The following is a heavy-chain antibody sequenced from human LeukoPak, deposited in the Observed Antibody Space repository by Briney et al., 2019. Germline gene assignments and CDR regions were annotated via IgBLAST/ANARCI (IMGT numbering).Heavy chain of an antibody. J-gene: IGHJ3*02. Sequence: GGSLRLSCAASGFTFSSYSMNWVRQAPGKGLEWVSSISSSSSYIYYADSVKGRFTISRDNAKNSLYLQMNSLRDEDTAVYYCARDGGSSGYYDALDIWGQGTMVTVSA. V-gene: IGHV3-21*01. D-gene: IGHD3-22*01. CDR2: ISSSSSYI. CDR1: GFTFSSYS. CDR3: ARDGGSSGYYDALDI.